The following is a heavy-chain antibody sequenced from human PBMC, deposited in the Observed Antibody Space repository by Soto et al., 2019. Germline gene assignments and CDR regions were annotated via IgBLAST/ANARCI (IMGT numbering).Heavy chain of an antibody. CDR1: GGSISSSSYY. D-gene: IGHD2-21*02. V-gene: IGHV4-39*01. CDR3: ARGLPRYGMDV. Sequence: QLQLQESGPGLVKPSETLSLTCTVSGGSISSSSYYWGWIRQPPGKGLEWIGSIYYSGSTYYNPSLKSRVTIPVDAAQNQCSLRLSSVTAADTAVYACARGLPRYGMDVGGQGTKVTVSS. J-gene: IGHJ6*02. CDR2: IYYSGST.